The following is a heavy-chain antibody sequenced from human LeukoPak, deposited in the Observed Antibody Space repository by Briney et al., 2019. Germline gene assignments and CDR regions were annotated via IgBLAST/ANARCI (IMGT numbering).Heavy chain of an antibody. CDR2: IYYSVST. V-gene: IGHV4-31*03. CDR3: ARGLGYGSGSYYPLDY. J-gene: IGHJ4*02. D-gene: IGHD3-10*01. Sequence: PSGTLCLTCTVSGGSISSGGYCWGWIRQQPGKGLEWIAYIYYSVSTYYNPSRKSGSTISVNTSKNQFSLKLSSGTAATTAFYSCARGLGYGSGSYYPLDYWGQGTLVTVSS. CDR1: GGSISSGGYC.